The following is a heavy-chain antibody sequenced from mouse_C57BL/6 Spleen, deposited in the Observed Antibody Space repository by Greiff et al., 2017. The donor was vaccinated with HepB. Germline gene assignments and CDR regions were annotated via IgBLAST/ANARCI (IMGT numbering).Heavy chain of an antibody. CDR1: GYTFTSYW. CDR3: ARKGLYYYGSSSWYFDV. J-gene: IGHJ1*03. D-gene: IGHD1-1*01. CDR2: IDPSDSET. V-gene: IGHV1-52*01. Sequence: QVQLKQPGAELVRPGSSVKLSCKASGYTFTSYWMHWVKQRPIQGLEWIGNIDPSDSETHYNQKFKDKATLTVDKSSSTAYMQLSSLTSEDSAVYYCARKGLYYYGSSSWYFDVWGTGTTVTVSS.